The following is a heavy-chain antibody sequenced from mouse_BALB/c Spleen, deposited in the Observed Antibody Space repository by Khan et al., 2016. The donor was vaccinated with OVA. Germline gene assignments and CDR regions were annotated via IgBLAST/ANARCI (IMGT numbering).Heavy chain of an antibody. CDR1: GFTISDYY. CDR2: IDTENGNT. D-gene: IGHD2-3*01. CDR3: AKDGYSPWFAY. J-gene: IGHJ3*01. V-gene: IGHV14-1*02. Sequence: VRLQQSGAELVRPGALVNLSCKASGFTISDYYMHWVQQRPEKGLEWIGWIDTENGNTIYDPKFKGRASITSDTSSNTAYLQLSSLTSEDTAVDYCAKDGYSPWFAYWGQGTLVTVSA.